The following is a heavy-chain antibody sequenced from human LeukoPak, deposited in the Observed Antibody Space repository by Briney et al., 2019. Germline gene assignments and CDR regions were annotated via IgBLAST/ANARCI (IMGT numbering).Heavy chain of an antibody. V-gene: IGHV1-8*01. CDR3: ARLLIGRDSSGWGFDY. Sequence: GASVKVSCKASGYTFTSYDINWVRQATGQGLEWMGLMNPNSGNTGYAQKFQGRVTITRNTSISTAYMELSSLRSEDTAVYYCARLLIGRDSSGWGFDYWGLGILVTVSS. J-gene: IGHJ4*02. CDR2: MNPNSGNT. D-gene: IGHD6-19*01. CDR1: GYTFTSYD.